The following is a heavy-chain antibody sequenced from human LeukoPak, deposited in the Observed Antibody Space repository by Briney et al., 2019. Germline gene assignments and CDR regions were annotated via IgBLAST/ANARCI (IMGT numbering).Heavy chain of an antibody. CDR2: FTGEAGNI. CDR3: AAGGGNTFNP. V-gene: IGHV3-23*01. D-gene: IGHD1/OR15-1a*01. CDR1: GFTFSSQA. J-gene: IGHJ5*02. Sequence: GGSPRLSCAASGFTFSSQALSWVRQAPGKGLEWVSSFTGEAGNIHYEDSVKGRFTLSRDSSKETMYLQMNSLRVDDTAIYYCAAGGGNTFNPWGQGILVTVSS.